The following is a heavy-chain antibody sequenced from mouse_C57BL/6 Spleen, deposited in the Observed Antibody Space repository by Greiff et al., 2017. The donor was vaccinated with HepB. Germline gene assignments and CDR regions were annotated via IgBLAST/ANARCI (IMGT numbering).Heavy chain of an antibody. CDR2: IYPSDSET. J-gene: IGHJ1*03. CDR1: GYTFTSYW. CDR3: ARRNGNYWYFDV. V-gene: IGHV1-61*01. Sequence: QVQLQQPGAELVRPGSSVKLSCKASGYTFTSYWMDWVKQRPGQGLEWIGNIYPSDSETHYNQKFKDKATLTVDKSPSTAYMQLSSLTSEDSAVYYCARRNGNYWYFDVWGTGTTVTVSS. D-gene: IGHD2-1*01.